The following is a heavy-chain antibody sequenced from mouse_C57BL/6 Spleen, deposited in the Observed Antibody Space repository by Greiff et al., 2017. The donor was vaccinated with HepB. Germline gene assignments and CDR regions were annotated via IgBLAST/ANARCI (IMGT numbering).Heavy chain of an antibody. Sequence: EVQLQQSGPELVKPGASVKMSCKASGYTFTDYNMHWVKQSHGKSLEWIGYINPNNGGTSYNQKFKGKATLTVNKSSSTAYMELRSLTSEDSAVYYCARGRGYEAWFAYWGQGTLVTVSA. CDR1: GYTFTDYN. J-gene: IGHJ3*01. CDR3: ARGRGYEAWFAY. CDR2: INPNNGGT. V-gene: IGHV1-22*01. D-gene: IGHD2-2*01.